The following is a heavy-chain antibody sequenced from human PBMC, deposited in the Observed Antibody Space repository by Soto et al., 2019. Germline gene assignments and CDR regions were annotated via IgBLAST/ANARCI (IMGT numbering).Heavy chain of an antibody. J-gene: IGHJ6*02. CDR3: ARDHIVVVPAARGYYYYGMDV. D-gene: IGHD2-2*01. CDR1: GFTFSSYE. Sequence: GSLRLSCAASGFTFSSYEMNWVRQAPGKGLEWVSYISSSGSTIYYADSVKGRFTISRDNAKNSLYLQMNSLRAEDTAVYYCARDHIVVVPAARGYYYYGMDVWGQGTTVTVSS. V-gene: IGHV3-48*03. CDR2: ISSSGSTI.